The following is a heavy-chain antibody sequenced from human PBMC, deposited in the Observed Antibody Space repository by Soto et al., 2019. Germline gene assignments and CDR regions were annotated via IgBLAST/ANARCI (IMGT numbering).Heavy chain of an antibody. D-gene: IGHD2-2*01. Sequence: SLRLSCTASGFTFTSFSMHWVRQAPGNGLEWVAVIPNDGGNKYYADSVKGRFTISRDNSKNTLYLQMNSLRPEDTAVYFCARDRLVVVPAALRSSSSFDRWGQGTLVTVSS. J-gene: IGHJ5*02. V-gene: IGHV3-30-3*01. CDR1: GFTFTSFS. CDR2: IPNDGGNK. CDR3: ARDRLVVVPAALRSSSSFDR.